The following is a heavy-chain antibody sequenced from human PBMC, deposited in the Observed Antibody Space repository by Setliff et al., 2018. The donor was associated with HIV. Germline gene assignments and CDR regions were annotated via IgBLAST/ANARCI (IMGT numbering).Heavy chain of an antibody. Sequence: GRSLRLSCAASGFTFSSYWMHWVRQAPGKGLVWVSRIKTDGSSTSYAESVKGRFTISRDNAKNTLFLQMNSLRDEDTAVYYCARAQDNYYDSSGYSFDSWGQGSLVTVSS. CDR3: ARAQDNYYDSSGYSFDS. CDR2: IKTDGSST. V-gene: IGHV3-74*01. CDR1: GFTFSSYW. J-gene: IGHJ4*02. D-gene: IGHD3-22*01.